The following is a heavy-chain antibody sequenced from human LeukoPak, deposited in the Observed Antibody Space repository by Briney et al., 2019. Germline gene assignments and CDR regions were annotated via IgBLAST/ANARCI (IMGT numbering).Heavy chain of an antibody. CDR1: GFTFSSYA. J-gene: IGHJ4*02. D-gene: IGHD3-22*01. CDR2: ISGSGGST. V-gene: IGHV3-23*01. CDR3: AKSQGSGYYNYFDY. Sequence: GGSLRLSCAASGFTFSSYAMSWVRQAPGKGLEWVSAISGSGGSTYYADSVKGRFTISRDNSKNTLDLQMNSLRAEDTAVYYCAKSQGSGYYNYFDYWGQGTLVTVSS.